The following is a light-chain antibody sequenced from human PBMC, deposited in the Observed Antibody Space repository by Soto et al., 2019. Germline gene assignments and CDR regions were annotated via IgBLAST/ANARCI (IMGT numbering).Light chain of an antibody. CDR3: QQYGSSPPLT. Sequence: EILLTQSPGTLSLSPGERATLSCRASQSVRNSYLAWYQQKPGQAPRLLIYGASSRATGIPDRFSGSGSGTDFTLTISRLEPEDFAVYYCQQYGSSPPLTFGGGTKVEIK. J-gene: IGKJ4*01. CDR2: GAS. V-gene: IGKV3-20*01. CDR1: QSVRNSY.